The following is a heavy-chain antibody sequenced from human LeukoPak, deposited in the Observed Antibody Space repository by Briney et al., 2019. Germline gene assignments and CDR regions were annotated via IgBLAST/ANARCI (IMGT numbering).Heavy chain of an antibody. CDR1: NESFTTYY. J-gene: IGHJ3*02. Sequence: PSETLSLTCTVYNESFTTYYWGWIRQAPGKGLEWIGEVYHSGMIKYNPSLRSRLTLSLEKSKSQFSLRLNSVTAADTAVYYCAKSNGYGLVDIWGQGTMVTVSS. D-gene: IGHD3-10*01. CDR2: VYHSGMI. CDR3: AKSNGYGLVDI. V-gene: IGHV4-34*01.